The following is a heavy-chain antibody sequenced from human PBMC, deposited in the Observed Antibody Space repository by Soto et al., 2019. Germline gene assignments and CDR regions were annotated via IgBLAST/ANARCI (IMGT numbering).Heavy chain of an antibody. CDR1: GFTFSSYA. Sequence: RRLSCAASGFTFSSYAMSWVRQAPGKGLEWASAISGSGGSTYYADSVKGRFTISRDNSKNTLYLQMNSLRAEDTAVYYCAKIMVGGTTLAFDIWGQGTMVTVSS. J-gene: IGHJ3*02. V-gene: IGHV3-23*01. D-gene: IGHD1-7*01. CDR2: ISGSGGST. CDR3: AKIMVGGTTLAFDI.